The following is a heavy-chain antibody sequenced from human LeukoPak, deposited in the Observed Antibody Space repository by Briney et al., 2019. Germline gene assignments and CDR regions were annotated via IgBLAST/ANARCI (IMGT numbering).Heavy chain of an antibody. J-gene: IGHJ4*02. CDR2: IYAGESDA. D-gene: IGHD5-24*01. V-gene: IGHV5-51*01. Sequence: GVSLKISCQGFGYPFTTSWIGWVRHLPGKGLEWTAIIYAGESDAKYSPSFQGQVSISTDRSISTAYLHWSSLKASDTAIYYCAIINHPDGRVYWGQGTLVTVSS. CDR3: AIINHPDGRVY. CDR1: GYPFTTSW.